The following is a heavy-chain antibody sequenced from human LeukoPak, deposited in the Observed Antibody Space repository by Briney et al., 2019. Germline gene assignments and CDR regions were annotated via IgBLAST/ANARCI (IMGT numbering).Heavy chain of an antibody. D-gene: IGHD3-22*01. Sequence: NPSETLSLTCTVSGGSISSYYWSWIRQPPGKGLEWIVYIYYNGSTNYTPSLKSRVTISLDTSKNQFSLKLRSVTAADTAMYYCARAVVLYYDGSGYSTRFDYWGQGTLVTVSS. CDR2: IYYNGST. CDR1: GGSISSYY. V-gene: IGHV4-59*01. CDR3: ARAVVLYYDGSGYSTRFDY. J-gene: IGHJ4*02.